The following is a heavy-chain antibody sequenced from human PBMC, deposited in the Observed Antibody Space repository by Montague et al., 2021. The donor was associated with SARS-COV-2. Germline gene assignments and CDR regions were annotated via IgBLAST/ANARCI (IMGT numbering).Heavy chain of an antibody. Sequence: SGKVSCKASGYSFTSYDISWVRQATGQGPEWLGWMNPNSGDSGCAQKFQGRVTMTRDTSIRTVYMELSSLRSEDTAVYYCARGRDYDILTGYYYYFDYWGQGTPVTVSS. CDR3: ARGRDYDILTGYYYYFDY. CDR2: MNPNSGDS. D-gene: IGHD3-9*01. J-gene: IGHJ4*02. V-gene: IGHV1-8*01. CDR1: GYSFTSYD.